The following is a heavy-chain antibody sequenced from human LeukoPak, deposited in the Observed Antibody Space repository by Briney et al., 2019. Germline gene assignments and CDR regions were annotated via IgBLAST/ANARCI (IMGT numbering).Heavy chain of an antibody. D-gene: IGHD6-13*01. Sequence: SVKVSCKASGGTFISYAISWVRQAPGQGLEWMGRIIPIFGTANYAQKFQGRVTITTDESTSTAYMELSSLRSEDTAVYYCATSSSWSPYYYYYMDVWGKGTTVTVSS. CDR3: ATSSSWSPYYYYYMDV. CDR1: GGTFISYA. CDR2: IIPIFGTA. J-gene: IGHJ6*03. V-gene: IGHV1-69*05.